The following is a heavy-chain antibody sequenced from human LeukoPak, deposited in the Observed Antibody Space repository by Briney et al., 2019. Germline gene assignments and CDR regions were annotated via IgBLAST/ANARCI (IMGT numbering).Heavy chain of an antibody. D-gene: IGHD2/OR15-2a*01. Sequence: KTGGSLRLSCAASGFTFSSYAMSWVRQAPGKGLEWVSSISSSSSYIYYADSVKGRFTISRDNAKNSLYLQMNSLRAEDTAVYYCASETTAEYFQHWGQGTLVTVSS. V-gene: IGHV3-21*01. J-gene: IGHJ1*01. CDR2: ISSSSSYI. CDR1: GFTFSSYA. CDR3: ASETTAEYFQH.